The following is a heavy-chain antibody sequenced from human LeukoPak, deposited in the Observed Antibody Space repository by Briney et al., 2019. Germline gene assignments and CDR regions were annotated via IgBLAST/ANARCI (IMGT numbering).Heavy chain of an antibody. CDR1: GGSISRNTYN. CDR2: IYYTGTT. D-gene: IGHD2-2*01. J-gene: IGHJ4*02. CDR3: ARLVSPVARTLIDY. V-gene: IGHV4-39*01. Sequence: SETLSLTCVVSGGSISRNTYNWGWIRQPPGKGLEWVGHIYYTGTTSYNPSLRSRVTISVGTSKSQFSLKLNSVTATDTAVYFCARLVSPVARTLIDYWGQGTLVTVSS.